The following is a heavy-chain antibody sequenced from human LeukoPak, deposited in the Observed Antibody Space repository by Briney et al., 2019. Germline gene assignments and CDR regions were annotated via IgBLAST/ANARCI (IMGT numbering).Heavy chain of an antibody. D-gene: IGHD6-19*01. V-gene: IGHV4-59*01. CDR1: LGSISSYY. J-gene: IGHJ6*02. CDR3: ARSTRGGIPVAGQDYYYYYSGMDV. Sequence: SGTLSLTCPLSLGSISSYYRSWIRQPPGKGREWVGYIYDSGSTDYTTSLTSRAPISVAPSNSQSSLRLSSVTAPDPAVYFCARSTRGGIPVAGQDYYYYYSGMDVWGQGTTVTVSS. CDR2: IYDSGST.